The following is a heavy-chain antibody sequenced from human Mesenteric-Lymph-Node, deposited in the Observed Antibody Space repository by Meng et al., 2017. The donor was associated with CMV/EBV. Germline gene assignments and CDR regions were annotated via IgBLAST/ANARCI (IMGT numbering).Heavy chain of an antibody. CDR2: TSPSGGST. Sequence: ASAKVSCKVSEYTFTNYYIQWVRQAPGQGLEWMGITSPSGGSTSYAQKFQGRITMTRDTSTYTVYMELRSLRSDDTAVYYCARGLTIFGVVPSCMDVWGQGTTVTVSS. CDR1: EYTFTNYY. D-gene: IGHD3-3*01. J-gene: IGHJ6*02. CDR3: ARGLTIFGVVPSCMDV. V-gene: IGHV1-46*01.